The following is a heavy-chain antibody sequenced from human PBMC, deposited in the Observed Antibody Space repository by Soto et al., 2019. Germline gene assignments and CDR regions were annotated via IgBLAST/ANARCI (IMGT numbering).Heavy chain of an antibody. CDR1: GYIFSDYW. J-gene: IGHJ6*02. Sequence: GESLKISCKVSGYIFSDYWIGWVRQMPGKGLEWMGIIFPGDSDIEYSPSFQGQVTISADKSISTAHLQWSSLKVSDTGTYYCGRFGIGGCLGGRCFTSFHYYGMDVWGQGTTVTVSS. V-gene: IGHV5-51*01. D-gene: IGHD2-15*01. CDR3: GRFGIGGCLGGRCFTSFHYYGMDV. CDR2: IFPGDSDI.